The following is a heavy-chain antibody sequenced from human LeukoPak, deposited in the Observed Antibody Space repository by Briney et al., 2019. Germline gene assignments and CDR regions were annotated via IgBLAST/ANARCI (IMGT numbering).Heavy chain of an antibody. V-gene: IGHV3-7*04. Sequence: GGSLRLSCAAFGFTFSSSWMNWVRQAPGKGLEWVAYINQDGSETNYVDSVKGRFTISRNNTKNSLYLQMNSLRAEDTAVYFCARGMSSAVYRWGQGTLVTVSS. CDR2: INQDGSET. CDR1: GFTFSSSW. J-gene: IGHJ5*02. D-gene: IGHD2-2*01. CDR3: ARGMSSAVYR.